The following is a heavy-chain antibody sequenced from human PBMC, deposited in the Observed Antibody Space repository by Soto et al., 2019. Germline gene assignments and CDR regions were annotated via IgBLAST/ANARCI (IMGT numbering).Heavy chain of an antibody. J-gene: IGHJ4*02. CDR1: GGTINSGDYF. CDR3: AGSKNRGVIFDY. CDR2: IFYTGST. Sequence: LSITCSVSGGTINSGDYFWSWIRQPPGKCLEWIGSIFYTGSTYDSPSLKSRSSISADPSKKQLSLRLSPVTAADTVLYYCAGSKNRGVIFDYWGQGALVTVSS. D-gene: IGHD3-10*01. V-gene: IGHV4-30-4*01.